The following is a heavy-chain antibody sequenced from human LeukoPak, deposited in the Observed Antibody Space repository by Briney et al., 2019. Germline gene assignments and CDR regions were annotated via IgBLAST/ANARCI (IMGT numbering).Heavy chain of an antibody. J-gene: IGHJ4*02. CDR3: AKDSNYRGYSGYDHVDY. D-gene: IGHD5-12*01. CDR2: ISWDGGST. Sequence: AGGSLRLSCAASGFTFDDYAMHWVRQAPGKGLEWVSLISWDGGSTYYADSVKGRFTISRDNSKNSLYLQMNSLRAEDTALYYCAKDSNYRGYSGYDHVDYWGQGTLVTVSS. CDR1: GFTFDDYA. V-gene: IGHV3-43D*03.